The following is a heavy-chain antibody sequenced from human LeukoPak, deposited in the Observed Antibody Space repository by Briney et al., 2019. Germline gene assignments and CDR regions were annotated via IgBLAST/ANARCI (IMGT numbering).Heavy chain of an antibody. D-gene: IGHD1-26*01. Sequence: GGSLRLSCAVSGFTFSNYGMHWVRQAPGKELEWVAVIWYDGSNKYYADSVKGRFTISRDNSKNTLYLQMNSLRAEDMAVYYCARDGEWELPRLKYYYYYMDVWGKGTTVTVSS. J-gene: IGHJ6*03. CDR2: IWYDGSNK. CDR1: GFTFSNYG. V-gene: IGHV3-33*01. CDR3: ARDGEWELPRLKYYYYYMDV.